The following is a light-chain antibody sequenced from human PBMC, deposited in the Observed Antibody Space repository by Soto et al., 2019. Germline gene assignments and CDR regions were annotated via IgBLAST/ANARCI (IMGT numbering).Light chain of an antibody. J-gene: IGKJ4*01. CDR3: QQRSNWLT. Sequence: EIVLTQSPATLSLSPGERATLSCRASQSVTNFLAWYQQKPGQAPRLLIYDASNRATGIPARFSGSGSGTDLTHTISSLEPEDCELNYRQQRSNWLTFGGGTKVEIK. CDR2: DAS. CDR1: QSVTNF. V-gene: IGKV3-11*01.